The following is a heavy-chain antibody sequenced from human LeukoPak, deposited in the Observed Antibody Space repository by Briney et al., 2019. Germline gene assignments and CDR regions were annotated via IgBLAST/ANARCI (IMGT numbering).Heavy chain of an antibody. Sequence: SETLSLTCSVSGGSVSSGDYFWSWLRQHPGKGLEWIGYIHYSGRTYANPSLKSRVSISVDTSQNQLSLKLSSVTAADTAIYFCARDGCTGSRCSSNWFDPWGQGTLVTVSS. CDR2: IHYSGRT. D-gene: IGHD2-15*01. CDR1: GGSVSSGDYF. J-gene: IGHJ5*02. CDR3: ARDGCTGSRCSSNWFDP. V-gene: IGHV4-31*03.